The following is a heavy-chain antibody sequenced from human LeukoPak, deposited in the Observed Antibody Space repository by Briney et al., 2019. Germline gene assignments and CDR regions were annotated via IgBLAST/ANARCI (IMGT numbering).Heavy chain of an antibody. V-gene: IGHV4-59*01. J-gene: IGHJ4*02. Sequence: SETLSPTCTVSGGSISSYYWSWIRQPPGKGLEWIGYIYYSGSTNYNPSLKSRVTISVDTSKNQFSLKLSSVTAADTAVYYCAKEELVPAAPFDYWGQGTLVTVSS. CDR2: IYYSGST. D-gene: IGHD2-2*01. CDR1: GGSISSYY. CDR3: AKEELVPAAPFDY.